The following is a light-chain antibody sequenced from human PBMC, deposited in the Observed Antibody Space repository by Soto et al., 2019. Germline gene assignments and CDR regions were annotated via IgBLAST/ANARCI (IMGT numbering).Light chain of an antibody. CDR1: QSVSSSY. CDR3: QQYGSSRLFT. J-gene: IGKJ3*01. CDR2: GTS. Sequence: EIVLTQSPGTLSLSPGERATLSCRASQSVSSSYLAWYQQKPGQAPRLLIFGTSSRATGIPDRFSGSGSGTDFTLTINRLEPEDFAVYYYQQYGSSRLFTFGPRTKVDIK. V-gene: IGKV3-20*01.